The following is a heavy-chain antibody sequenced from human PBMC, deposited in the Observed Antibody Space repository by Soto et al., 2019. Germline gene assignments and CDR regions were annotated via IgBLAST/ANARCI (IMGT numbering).Heavy chain of an antibody. Sequence: SETLSLTCTVSGGSISSGSYWAWIRQPPGKGPEWIASIYHGGTTFYNPSLKSRITISVDTSNNQFSLKLTSVTAADTAVYYCARVHVMVVAGSTFDYWGHGTLVTVSS. D-gene: IGHD6-19*01. V-gene: IGHV4-38-2*02. CDR2: IYHGGTT. CDR1: GGSISSGSY. J-gene: IGHJ4*01. CDR3: ARVHVMVVAGSTFDY.